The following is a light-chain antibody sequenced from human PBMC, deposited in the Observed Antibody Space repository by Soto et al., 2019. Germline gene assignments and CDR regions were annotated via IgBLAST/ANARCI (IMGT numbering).Light chain of an antibody. CDR3: SSHAGTYPGV. CDR2: DVT. CDR1: SSDVGGYNF. J-gene: IGLJ3*02. V-gene: IGLV2-11*01. Sequence: QYALTQPRSVSGSPGQSVTISCTGTSSDVGGYNFVSWYQQLPGKAPKLMIYDVTTRPSGVPDRFSGSKSGNTASLTISGLQAEDEADYYCSSHAGTYPGVFGGGTKLTVL.